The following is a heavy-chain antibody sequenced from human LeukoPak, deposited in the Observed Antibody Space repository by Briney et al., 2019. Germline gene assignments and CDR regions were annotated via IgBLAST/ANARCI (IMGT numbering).Heavy chain of an antibody. CDR2: IKGDGSEK. V-gene: IGHV3-7*01. CDR1: EFTFSSFW. CDR3: ARPRGWSYFDY. Sequence: PGGSLRLSCAASEFTFSSFWMSWVRQAPGKGVEWVANIKGDGSEKTYVDSVKGRFTVSRDNAKNSLFLQMDSVRAEDTAVYYCARPRGWSYFDYWGRGSLVTVSS. D-gene: IGHD6-19*01. J-gene: IGHJ4*02.